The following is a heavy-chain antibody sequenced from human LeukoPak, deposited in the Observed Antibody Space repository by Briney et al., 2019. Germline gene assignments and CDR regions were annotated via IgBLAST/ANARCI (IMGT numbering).Heavy chain of an antibody. Sequence: ASVKVSCKASGGTFSSYAISWVRQAPGQGLEWMGGISAYNGNTNYAQKFRGRVTMTTATSTSTAHMEVRSLRSDDTAVYYCARDSLYYDLGRHHKSGMDGHYYYGMDVWGQGTTVTVSS. CDR1: GGTFSSYA. V-gene: IGHV1-18*01. D-gene: IGHD3/OR15-3a*01. CDR3: ARDSLYYDLGRHHKSGMDGHYYYGMDV. J-gene: IGHJ6*02. CDR2: ISAYNGNT.